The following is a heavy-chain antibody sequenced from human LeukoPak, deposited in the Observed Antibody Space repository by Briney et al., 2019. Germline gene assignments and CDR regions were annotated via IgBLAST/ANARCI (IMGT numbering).Heavy chain of an antibody. V-gene: IGHV1-69*05. CDR3: ARVSGPEYYYGSGSYYFDY. D-gene: IGHD3-10*01. CDR1: GGTFSSYA. CDR2: IIPIFGTA. J-gene: IGHJ4*02. Sequence: ASVKVSCKASGGTFSSYAISWVRQAPGQGLEWMGGIIPIFGTANYAQKFQGRVTNTTDESTSTAYMELRSLRSDDTAVYYCARVSGPEYYYGSGSYYFDYWGQGTLVTVSS.